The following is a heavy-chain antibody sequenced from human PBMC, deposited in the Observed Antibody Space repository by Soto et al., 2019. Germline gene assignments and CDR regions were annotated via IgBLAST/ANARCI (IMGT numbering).Heavy chain of an antibody. V-gene: IGHV3-23*01. J-gene: IGHJ4*02. Sequence: EVQLLESGGGLVQPGGSLRLSCAASGFTFSSYAMSWVRQAPGKGLEWVSAISGSGGSTYYADSVKGRFTISRDNSKNTLYMQMNSMRAENTAVYYCAKENRYSSSWFEFDYWGQGTLVTVSS. CDR1: GFTFSSYA. D-gene: IGHD6-13*01. CDR3: AKENRYSSSWFEFDY. CDR2: ISGSGGST.